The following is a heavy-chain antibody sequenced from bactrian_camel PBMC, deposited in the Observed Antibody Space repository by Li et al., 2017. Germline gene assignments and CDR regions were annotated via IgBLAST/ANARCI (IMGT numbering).Heavy chain of an antibody. V-gene: IGHV3-3*01. CDR3: AAVRLAPSTYQW. D-gene: IGHD1*01. CDR2: IYARNGRS. J-gene: IGHJ4*01. CDR1: GYATSHYC. Sequence: HVQLVESGGGSVQEGQSLKLSCAISGYATSHYCIAWFRLSSGKEREEVAHIYARNGRSDVADSVKGRFTISKDNAKNTLYLQMNNLKPEDTAMYYCAAVRLAPSTYQWWGQGTQVTVSS.